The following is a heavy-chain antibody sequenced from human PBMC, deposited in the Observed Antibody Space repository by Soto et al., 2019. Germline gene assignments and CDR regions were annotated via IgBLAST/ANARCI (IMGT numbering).Heavy chain of an antibody. D-gene: IGHD2-8*01. CDR1: GFTFSSYA. CDR2: ISSSGGST. J-gene: IGHJ4*02. CDR3: AKEWSDARTREKCGLVDY. Sequence: EVQLLESGGGLVQPGGSLRLSCAASGFTFSSYAMTWVRQAPGKGLEWVSTISSSGGSTYYADSVEGRFTISRENSKKTLYRRMNSLRAEDTAVYYCAKEWSDARTREKCGLVDYWGQGTLVTVSS. V-gene: IGHV3-23*01.